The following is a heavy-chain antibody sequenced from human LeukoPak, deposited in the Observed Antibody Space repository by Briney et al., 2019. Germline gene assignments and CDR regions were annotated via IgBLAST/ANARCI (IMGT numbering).Heavy chain of an antibody. V-gene: IGHV5-51*01. D-gene: IGHD2-21*02. CDR2: IYPGDSDT. J-gene: IGHJ5*02. CDR1: GYSFTSYW. Sequence: GESLKISCKGSGYSFTSYWIGWVRQMPGKGLEWMGIIYPGDSDTRYSPSFQGQVTISADKSISTAYLQWSSLKASDTAMYYCARHKRLAYCGGGCYNWFDPWGQGTLVTVSS. CDR3: ARHKRLAYCGGGCYNWFDP.